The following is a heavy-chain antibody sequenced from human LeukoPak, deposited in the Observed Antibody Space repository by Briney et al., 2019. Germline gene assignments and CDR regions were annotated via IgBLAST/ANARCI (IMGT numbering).Heavy chain of an antibody. Sequence: SETLSLTCAVYGGSFSGYYWSWIRQPPGKGLEWIGEINHSGSTNYNPSLKSRVTISVDKSKNQFSLKLSSVTAADTAVYYCARAPGFTATDPSYYFDYWGQGTLVTVSS. D-gene: IGHD2-21*02. CDR3: ARAPGFTATDPSYYFDY. J-gene: IGHJ4*02. V-gene: IGHV4-34*01. CDR1: GGSFSGYY. CDR2: INHSGST.